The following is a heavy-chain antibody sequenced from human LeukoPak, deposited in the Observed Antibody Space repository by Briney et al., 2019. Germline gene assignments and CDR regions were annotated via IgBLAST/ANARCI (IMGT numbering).Heavy chain of an antibody. Sequence: SETLSLTCTVSGGSISSGGYYWSWIRQHPGKGLEWIGYIYYSGSTYYNPSLKSRVTISVDTSKNQFSLKLSSVTAADTAVYYCARDRMSDGSRYYYYGMDVWGQGTTVTVSS. CDR2: IYYSGST. V-gene: IGHV4-31*03. D-gene: IGHD3-10*01. CDR3: ARDRMSDGSRYYYYGMDV. J-gene: IGHJ6*02. CDR1: GGSISSGGYY.